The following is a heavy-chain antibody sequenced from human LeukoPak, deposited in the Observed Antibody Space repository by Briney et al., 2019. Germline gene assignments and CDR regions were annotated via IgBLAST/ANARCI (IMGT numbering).Heavy chain of an antibody. J-gene: IGHJ4*02. V-gene: IGHV4-34*01. CDR3: ARAVAGCLWY. CDR1: GGSFSGYY. D-gene: IGHD6-19*01. CDR2: INHSGST. Sequence: SETLSLTCAVSGGSFSGYYWSWIRQPPGRGLEWIGEINHSGSTNYNPSLKSRVTISVDTSKNQFSLKLSSVTAADTAVYYCARAVAGCLWYWGQGTLVTVSS.